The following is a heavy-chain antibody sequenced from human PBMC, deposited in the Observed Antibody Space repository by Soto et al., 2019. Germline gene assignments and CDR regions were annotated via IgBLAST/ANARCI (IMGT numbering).Heavy chain of an antibody. V-gene: IGHV3-23*01. CDR2: ISGSGGST. J-gene: IGHJ4*02. CDR3: AKDHPYSSSSNNYFDY. Sequence: GGSLRLSCATSGLTFSSYAMSWVRQAPGKGLEWVSAISGSGGSTYYADSVKGRFTISRDNSKNTLYLQMNSLRAEDTAVYYCAKDHPYSSSSNNYFDYWGQGTLVTVSS. CDR1: GLTFSSYA. D-gene: IGHD6-6*01.